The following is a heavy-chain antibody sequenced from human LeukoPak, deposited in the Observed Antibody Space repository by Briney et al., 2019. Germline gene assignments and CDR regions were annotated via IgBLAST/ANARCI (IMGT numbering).Heavy chain of an antibody. J-gene: IGHJ4*02. CDR1: GGSVSSSSHY. Sequence: SETLSLTCTVSGGSVSSSSHYWAWIRQPPGKGLEWIGSINYSGSTYYNPFLKSRITISVDTSKNQFSLKLSSVTAADTAVYYCVREHSSSADYWGQGTLVTVSS. CDR3: VREHSSSADY. V-gene: IGHV4-39*07. CDR2: INYSGST. D-gene: IGHD6-6*01.